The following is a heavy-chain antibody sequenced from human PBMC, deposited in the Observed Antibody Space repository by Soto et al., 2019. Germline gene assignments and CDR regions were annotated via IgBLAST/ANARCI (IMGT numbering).Heavy chain of an antibody. D-gene: IGHD3-16*01. CDR2: SSLNNGKT. CDR1: GYTFTRYG. CDR3: ARHTDDVHYIWGSDYYGRDV. J-gene: IGHJ6*02. Sequence: QVQLVQSGAEVKKPGASVKVSCKAAGYTFTRYGITWVRQAPGQGLEWMGWSSLNNGKTNYAQKFQGRGTMTTDTSTNTAYMESASLRSDDTAVYYCARHTDDVHYIWGSDYYGRDVWGQGSTVTVSS. V-gene: IGHV1-18*01.